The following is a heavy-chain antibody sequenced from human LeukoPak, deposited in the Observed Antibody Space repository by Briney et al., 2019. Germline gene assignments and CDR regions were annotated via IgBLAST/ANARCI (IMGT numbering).Heavy chain of an antibody. CDR1: GFTFIDYA. CDR3: AKDRYIYGYLFEY. V-gene: IGHV3-23*01. Sequence: PGGSLRLSCAASGFTFIDYAMSWVRQAPGKGLEWVSGISGSGGNTYYADSVKGRFTTSRDNTKNTLYLQMSSLRPEDTAVYYCAKDRYIYGYLFEYWGPGTPVTVSS. D-gene: IGHD5-18*01. J-gene: IGHJ4*02. CDR2: ISGSGGNT.